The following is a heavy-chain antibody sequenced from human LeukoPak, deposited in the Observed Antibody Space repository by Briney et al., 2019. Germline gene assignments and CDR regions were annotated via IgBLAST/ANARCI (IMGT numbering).Heavy chain of an antibody. CDR1: GFTFSSYS. CDR2: ISSSSSYI. D-gene: IGHD3-22*01. J-gene: IGHJ4*02. V-gene: IGHV3-21*04. Sequence: PGGSLRLSCAASGFTFSSYSMNWVRQAPGKGLEWVSSISSSSSYIYYADSVKGRFTISRDNSKNTLYLQMNSLRAEDTAVYYCAKPSIRYYDSSGYLHDWGQGTLVTVSS. CDR3: AKPSIRYYDSSGYLHD.